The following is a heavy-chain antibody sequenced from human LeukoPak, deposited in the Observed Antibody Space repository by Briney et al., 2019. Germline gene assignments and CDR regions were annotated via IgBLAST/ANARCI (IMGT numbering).Heavy chain of an antibody. CDR1: GFTFSRHW. CDR3: ARDGGHSTDLDY. J-gene: IGHJ4*02. D-gene: IGHD2/OR15-2a*01. CDR2: IKQDGSER. Sequence: GGSLRLSCAPSGFTFSRHWMGWVRQAPGKGPEWVANIKQDGSERYYVDSVKGRFTISRDNAKNSLYLQMNSLRAEDTAVYYCARDGGHSTDLDYWGQGTLVTVSS. V-gene: IGHV3-7*01.